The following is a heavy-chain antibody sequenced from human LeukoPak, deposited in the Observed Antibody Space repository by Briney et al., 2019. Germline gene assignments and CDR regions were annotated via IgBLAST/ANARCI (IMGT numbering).Heavy chain of an antibody. CDR1: GFTFSSYS. Sequence: GGSLRLSCAASGFTFSSYSMSWVRQAPGKGLEWVSSISSSSTYIYYVDSVKGRFTISRDNAKNSLFLQMNSLRAEDTAVYYCTRVGRQQQLVPHYFDYWGQGTLVTVSS. CDR3: TRVGRQQQLVPHYFDY. CDR2: ISSSSTYI. D-gene: IGHD6-13*01. J-gene: IGHJ4*02. V-gene: IGHV3-21*03.